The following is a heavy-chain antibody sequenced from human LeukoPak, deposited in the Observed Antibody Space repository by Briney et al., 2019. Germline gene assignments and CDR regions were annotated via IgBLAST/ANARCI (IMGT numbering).Heavy chain of an antibody. V-gene: IGHV4-34*01. D-gene: IGHD2-2*01. Sequence: SETLSLTCAAYGGSFSGYYWSWIRQPPGKGLEWIGEINHSGSTNYNPSLKSRVTISVDTSKNQFSPKLSSVTAADTAVYYCARVKVVVVPAAMDYWGQGTLVTVSS. CDR1: GGSFSGYY. CDR2: INHSGST. CDR3: ARVKVVVVPAAMDY. J-gene: IGHJ4*02.